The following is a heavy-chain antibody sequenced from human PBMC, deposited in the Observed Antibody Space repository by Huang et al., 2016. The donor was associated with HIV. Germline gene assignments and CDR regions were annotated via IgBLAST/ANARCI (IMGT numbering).Heavy chain of an antibody. CDR2: LRSKDYTGTN. Sequence: EVQFVESGGGLVKPGRSLRLSCTASGFTVGNVGMSWFRSASGNGLVWVGLLRSKDYTGTNEYAASVKGSVIILRDESERLAYLQMNSLKPEDTAVYYWTRESVYPNYYDGSGFYFDYWGQVTLVTVSS. D-gene: IGHD3-22*01. CDR3: TRESVYPNYYDGSGFYFDY. V-gene: IGHV3-49*05. CDR1: GFTVGNVG. J-gene: IGHJ4*02.